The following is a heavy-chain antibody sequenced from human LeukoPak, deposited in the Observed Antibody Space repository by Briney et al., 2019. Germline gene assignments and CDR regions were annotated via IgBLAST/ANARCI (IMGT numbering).Heavy chain of an antibody. CDR3: ARDDYDILTGYNYYYYGMDV. V-gene: IGHV1-18*01. CDR1: GYSFTSYD. Sequence: ASVKVSCKASGYSFTSYDVNWVRQATGQGLEWMGWISAYNGNTNYAQKLQGRVTMTTDTSTSTAYMELRSLRSGDTAVYYCARDDYDILTGYNYYYYGMDVWGQGTTVTVSS. CDR2: ISAYNGNT. J-gene: IGHJ6*02. D-gene: IGHD3-9*01.